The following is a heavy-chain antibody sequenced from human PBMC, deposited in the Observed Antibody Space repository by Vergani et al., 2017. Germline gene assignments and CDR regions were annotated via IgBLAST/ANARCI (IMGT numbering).Heavy chain of an antibody. V-gene: IGHV3-23*01. D-gene: IGHD5-12*01. CDR1: GFTFNSYA. CDR3: AGDRGGYSGYDLDY. J-gene: IGHJ4*02. CDR2: VSGGGGTT. Sequence: EVQLLESGGGLVQPGGSLRLSCAASGFTFNSYAMSWVRQAPGKGLEWVSAVSGGGGTTYYTDSVKGRFTISRDNSKNTLYLQMNSLRAEDTAVYYCAGDRGGYSGYDLDYWGQGTLVTVSS.